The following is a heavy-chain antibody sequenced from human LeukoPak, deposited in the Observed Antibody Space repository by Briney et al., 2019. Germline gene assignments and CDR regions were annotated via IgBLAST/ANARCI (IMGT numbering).Heavy chain of an antibody. V-gene: IGHV3-7*01. CDR3: ARAALNYRYYYYYMDV. CDR1: GFNLSNYW. Sequence: GSLRLPRAAPGFNLSNYWMSLVRQAPGKGLGLGANIKQDGSEKYYVDSVKGRFTISRDNAKNSLYLQMNSLRAEDTAVYYCARAALNYRYYYYYMDVWGKGTTVTVSS. CDR2: IKQDGSEK. D-gene: IGHD1-7*01. J-gene: IGHJ6*03.